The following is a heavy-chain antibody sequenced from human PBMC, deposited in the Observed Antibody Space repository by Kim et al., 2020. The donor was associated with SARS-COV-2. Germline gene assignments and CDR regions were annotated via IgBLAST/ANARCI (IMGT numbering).Heavy chain of an antibody. V-gene: IGHV3-53*04. CDR2: T. CDR3: ARDLGPGGMDV. J-gene: IGHJ6*02. Sequence: TNSHDSVKGRFTISRKHSKNTLYLQMNSLRAEDTALYYWARDLGPGGMDVGGQGTTVTVSS.